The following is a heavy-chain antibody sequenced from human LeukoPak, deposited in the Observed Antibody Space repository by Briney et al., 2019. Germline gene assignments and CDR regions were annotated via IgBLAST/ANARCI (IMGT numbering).Heavy chain of an antibody. J-gene: IGHJ3*02. Sequence: ASVKVSCKASGYTFTNYYIHWVRQAPGQGLEWMGLINPGGVNTNYAQNFQGRVTMTRDTSTSTVYMELSSLRSEDTAIYYCARIRDGYNDAYDIWGQGTVVTVPS. CDR3: ARIRDGYNDAYDI. CDR2: INPGGVNT. CDR1: GYTFTNYY. V-gene: IGHV1-46*01. D-gene: IGHD5-24*01.